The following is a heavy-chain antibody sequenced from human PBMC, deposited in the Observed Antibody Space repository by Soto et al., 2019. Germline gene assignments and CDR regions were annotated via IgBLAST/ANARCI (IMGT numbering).Heavy chain of an antibody. V-gene: IGHV4-31*02. CDR2: IYYSGST. J-gene: IGHJ4*02. D-gene: IGHD1-1*01. Sequence: PSETLSLTCTVSGGSISSGGYYWSWIRQHPGKGLEWIGYIYYSGSTYHNPSLKSRVTISVDTSKNQFSLKLSSVTAADTAVYYCARGRLEHFDYWGQGGLVTVSS. CDR3: ARGRLEHFDY. CDR1: GGSISSGGYY.